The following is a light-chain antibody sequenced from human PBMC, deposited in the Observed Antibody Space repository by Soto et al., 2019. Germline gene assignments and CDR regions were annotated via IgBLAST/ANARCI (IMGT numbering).Light chain of an antibody. CDR3: QQTYSALWT. Sequence: DIQMTQSPSSLSASVGDRVTISCRASQTITTYLNWYQQKPGKAPKLLIYAASSLHSGVPSRFSCSGSGTDFTLTISSLQPEDFAAYYCQQTYSALWTFGQGTKLEIK. CDR1: QTITTY. V-gene: IGKV1-39*01. CDR2: AAS. J-gene: IGKJ1*01.